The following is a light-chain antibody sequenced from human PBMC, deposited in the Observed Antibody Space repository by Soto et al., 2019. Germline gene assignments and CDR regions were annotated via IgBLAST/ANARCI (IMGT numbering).Light chain of an antibody. CDR1: QSIGNR. Sequence: DIQMTQSPSTLSASVGDRVTITCRASQSIGNRLAWYQQKPGKAPKLLIYDASSLQSGVPSRFSGSGSGTEFTLTISSLQPDDFATYYCQHYNSYSEAFGQGTKVDIK. V-gene: IGKV1-5*01. J-gene: IGKJ1*01. CDR2: DAS. CDR3: QHYNSYSEA.